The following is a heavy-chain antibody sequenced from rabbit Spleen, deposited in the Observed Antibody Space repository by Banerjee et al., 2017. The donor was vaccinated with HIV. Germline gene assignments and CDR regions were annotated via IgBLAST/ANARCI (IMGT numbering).Heavy chain of an antibody. Sequence: HLKESGGGLVQPGGSLKLSCTASGFTLSSYYMNWVRQAPGKGLEWIGYIDPVFGITYYANWVNGRFSISRENAQNTVFLQLNSLTAADTATYFCVRGASNNGYYSLWGPGTLVTVS. CDR1: GFTLSSYY. CDR3: VRGASNNGYYSL. D-gene: IGHD1-1*01. J-gene: IGHJ4*01. CDR2: IDPVFGIT. V-gene: IGHV1S7*01.